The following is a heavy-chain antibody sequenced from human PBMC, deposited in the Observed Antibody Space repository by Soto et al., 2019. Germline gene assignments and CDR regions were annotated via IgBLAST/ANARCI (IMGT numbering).Heavy chain of an antibody. CDR2: INSDGSST. CDR1: GFIFSTYW. Sequence: PGGSLRLSCAASGFIFSTYWMHWVRQAPGKGLFWVSRINSDGSSTAYADSVKGRFTISRDNARNTLYLQMNSLRAEDTAVYYCAKDLMKDTAMVTLDYWGQGTLVTVSS. V-gene: IGHV3-74*01. CDR3: AKDLMKDTAMVTLDY. J-gene: IGHJ4*02. D-gene: IGHD5-18*01.